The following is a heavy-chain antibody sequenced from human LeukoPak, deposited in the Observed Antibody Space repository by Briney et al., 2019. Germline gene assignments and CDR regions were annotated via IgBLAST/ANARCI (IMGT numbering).Heavy chain of an antibody. Sequence: GGSLRLSCAASGFTFSNYWMHWVRLAPGKGPMWVSRISTDGRFTSYADSVKGRFTISRDNAGNTLYLHMSSLRAEDTALYYCARDFLHSPNCPGCWGQGTLVTVSS. D-gene: IGHD1-1*01. CDR2: ISTDGRFT. CDR3: ARDFLHSPNCPGC. V-gene: IGHV3-74*01. CDR1: GFTFSNYW. J-gene: IGHJ4*02.